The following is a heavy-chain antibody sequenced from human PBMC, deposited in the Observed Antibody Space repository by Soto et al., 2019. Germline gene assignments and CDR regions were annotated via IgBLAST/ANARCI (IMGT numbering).Heavy chain of an antibody. CDR1: RFTFSRYE. CDR3: ARDRGYTSGSYGGAFDF. V-gene: IGHV3-48*03. Sequence: EVQLVESGGGLVQPGGSLRLSCAASRFTFSRYEMNWVRQAPGKGLEWVASISSSGTSIYYADSVKGLFSISRDNDKNSVYLAMNSLRVDDTAVYYCARDRGYTSGSYGGAFDFWGQGTLVTVSS. J-gene: IGHJ4*02. CDR2: ISSSGTSI. D-gene: IGHD6-19*01.